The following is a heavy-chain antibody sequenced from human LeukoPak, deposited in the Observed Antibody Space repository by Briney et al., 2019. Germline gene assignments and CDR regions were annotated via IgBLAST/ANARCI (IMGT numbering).Heavy chain of an antibody. J-gene: IGHJ4*02. CDR3: AKDYRPDGFNDIHY. CDR2: IVGNGRTA. CDR1: GFTFSNYA. V-gene: IGHV3-23*01. D-gene: IGHD5-24*01. Sequence: GGSLRLSCAASGFTFSNYAINWVRQAPGKGLEWVSIIVGNGRTAYSDSAKGRFTISRDNSKNTVHLQMDNLRAEDTAVYYCAKDYRPDGFNDIHYWGQGTQVTVSS.